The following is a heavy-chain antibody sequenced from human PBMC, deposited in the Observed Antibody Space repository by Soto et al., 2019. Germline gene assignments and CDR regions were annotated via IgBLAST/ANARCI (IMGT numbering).Heavy chain of an antibody. CDR1: GGSISSGDYY. CDR3: ATTDDSSGLFDY. V-gene: IGHV4-30-4*01. D-gene: IGHD3-22*01. J-gene: IGHJ4*02. CDR2: IYYSGST. Sequence: KPSETLSLTXTVSGGSISSGDYYWSWIRQPPGKGLEWIGYIYYSGSTYYNPSLKSRVTISVDTSKNQFSLKLSSVTAADTAVYYCATTDDSSGLFDYWGQGTLVTVSS.